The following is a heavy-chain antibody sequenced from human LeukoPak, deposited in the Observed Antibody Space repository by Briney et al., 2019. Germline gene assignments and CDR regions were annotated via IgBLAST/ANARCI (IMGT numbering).Heavy chain of an antibody. CDR2: IYYSGST. J-gene: IGHJ6*03. CDR3: AKKDYYYMDV. Sequence: SETLSLTCTVSGGSISSYYWSWIRQPPGKGLEWIGYIYYSGSTNYNPSLKSRVTISVKTSKNQFSLKLSSVTAADTAVYYCAKKDYYYMDVWGKGTTVTVSS. V-gene: IGHV4-59*01. CDR1: GGSISSYY.